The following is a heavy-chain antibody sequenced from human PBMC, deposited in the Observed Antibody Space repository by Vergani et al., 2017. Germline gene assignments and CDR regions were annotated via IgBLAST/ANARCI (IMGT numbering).Heavy chain of an antibody. CDR1: GGSISSGDYY. CDR3: ARDLGGIVGY. CDR2: IYYSGST. Sequence: QVQLQESGPGLVKPSQTLSLTCTVSGGSISSGDYYWNWIRQHPGKGLEWIGYIYYSGSTNYNPSLKSRVTMSVDTSKNQFSLKLSAVTAADTAVYYCARDLGGIVGYWGQGTLVTVSS. D-gene: IGHD1-26*01. V-gene: IGHV4-31*03. J-gene: IGHJ4*02.